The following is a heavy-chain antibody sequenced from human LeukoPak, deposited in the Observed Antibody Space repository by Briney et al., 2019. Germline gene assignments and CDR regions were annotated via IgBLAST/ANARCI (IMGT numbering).Heavy chain of an antibody. J-gene: IGHJ4*02. V-gene: IGHV1-18*04. D-gene: IGHD6-19*01. CDR3: ATPIRGGWYGY. CDR1: GYTFTSYY. Sequence: ASVKVSCKASGYTFTSYYMHWVRQAPGQGLEWMGWISAYNGNTNYAQKLQGRVTMTTDTSTSTAYMELRSLRSDDTAMYYCATPIRGGWYGYWGQGTLVTVSS. CDR2: ISAYNGNT.